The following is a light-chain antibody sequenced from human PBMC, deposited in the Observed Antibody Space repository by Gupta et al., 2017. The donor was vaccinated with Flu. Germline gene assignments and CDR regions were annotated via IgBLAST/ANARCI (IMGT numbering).Light chain of an antibody. CDR1: QSLLHSSGYNY. CDR3: MQALQTPLA. J-gene: IGKJ1*01. Sequence: DIVLTQSPLSLPVTPGEPASISCRSSQSLLHSSGYNYLDWYLQKPGQSPQLLIYLGSNRASGVPDRFSGSGSGTYFTLKISRVEAEDVGVYYCMQALQTPLAFGQGTKVESK. CDR2: LGS. V-gene: IGKV2-28*01.